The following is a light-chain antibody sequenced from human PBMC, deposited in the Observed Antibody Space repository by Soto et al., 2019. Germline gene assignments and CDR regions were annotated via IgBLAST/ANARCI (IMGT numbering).Light chain of an antibody. J-gene: IGKJ1*01. CDR1: QSVSSSA. V-gene: IGKV3-20*01. Sequence: EIVLTQSPGTLSMSPGERATLSCRASQSVSSSALAWYQQTPGQAPRLLIFGASSRATGIPDRFSGSGSGTDFTLTISRLEPEDFAVYFCQQYGSSPTFGQGTKVDIK. CDR2: GAS. CDR3: QQYGSSPT.